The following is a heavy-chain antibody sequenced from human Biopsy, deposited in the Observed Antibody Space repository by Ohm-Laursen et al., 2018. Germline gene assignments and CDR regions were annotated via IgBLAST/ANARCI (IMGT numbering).Heavy chain of an antibody. J-gene: IGHJ5*02. CDR3: VGATSGTSLYDP. D-gene: IGHD6-13*01. Sequence: SDTLSLTCTVSGASISSAAYHWSWIRQLPGKGLEWIGYISHSGSTSYNPSLRSLVTISTDTSTNQFSLKVRSVTAADTAMYYCVGATSGTSLYDPWGQGILVTVSS. V-gene: IGHV4-31*01. CDR2: ISHSGST. CDR1: GASISSAAYH.